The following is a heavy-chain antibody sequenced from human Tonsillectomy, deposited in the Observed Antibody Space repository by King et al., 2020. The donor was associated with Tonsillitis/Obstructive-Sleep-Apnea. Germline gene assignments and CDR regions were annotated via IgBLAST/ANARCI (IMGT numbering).Heavy chain of an antibody. J-gene: IGHJ4*02. D-gene: IGHD6-19*01. CDR2: IIPILGIA. V-gene: IGHV1-69*09. Sequence: VQLVESGAEVKKPGSSVKVSCKASGGTFSSYAISWVRQAPGQGLEWMGRIIPILGIANYAQKFQGRVTITADKSTSTAYMELSSLRSEDTAVYYCTVASTGWLVVPQPHPLGYWGQGTLVTVSS. CDR1: GGTFSSYA. CDR3: TVASTGWLVVPQPHPLGY.